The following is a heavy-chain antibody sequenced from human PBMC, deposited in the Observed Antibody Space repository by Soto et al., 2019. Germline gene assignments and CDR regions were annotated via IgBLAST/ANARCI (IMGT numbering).Heavy chain of an antibody. Sequence: XRSLRRTWADSGFTCSSYCLHWVRQAPGKGLEWVAVISYDGSNKYYAESVKGRFTISRDNSKNTLYLQMNSLRAGDTAVYYCAKDLYGSGSYWHDWGQGTLVTVSP. J-gene: IGHJ4*02. D-gene: IGHD3-10*01. CDR2: ISYDGSNK. CDR3: AKDLYGSGSYWHD. CDR1: GFTCSSYC. V-gene: IGHV3-30*18.